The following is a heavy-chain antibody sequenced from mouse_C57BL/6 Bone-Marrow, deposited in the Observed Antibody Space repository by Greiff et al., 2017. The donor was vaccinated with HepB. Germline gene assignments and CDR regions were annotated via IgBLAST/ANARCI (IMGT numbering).Heavy chain of an antibody. V-gene: IGHV3-6*01. J-gene: IGHJ3*01. Sequence: EVKLQESGPGLVKPSQSLSLTCSVTGYSITSGYYWNWIRQFPGNKLEWMGYISYDGSNNYNPSLKNRISITRDTSKNQFFLKLNSVTTEDTATYYCASEGGGDGAWFAYWGQGTLVTVSA. CDR2: ISYDGSN. CDR1: GYSITSGYY. CDR3: ASEGGGDGAWFAY.